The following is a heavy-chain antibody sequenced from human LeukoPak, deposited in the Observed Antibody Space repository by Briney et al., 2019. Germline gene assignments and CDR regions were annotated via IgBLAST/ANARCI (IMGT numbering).Heavy chain of an antibody. J-gene: IGHJ4*02. CDR1: GFTFSSYA. D-gene: IGHD5-24*01. CDR3: AKDRGDGYNKGRDFDY. CDR2: ISGSGGST. V-gene: IGHV3-23*01. Sequence: GGSLRLSCAASGFTFSSYAMSWVRQAPGKGLEWVSAISGSGGSTYYADSVKGGFTISRDNSKNTLYLQMNSLRAEDTAVYYCAKDRGDGYNKGRDFDYWGQGTLVTVSS.